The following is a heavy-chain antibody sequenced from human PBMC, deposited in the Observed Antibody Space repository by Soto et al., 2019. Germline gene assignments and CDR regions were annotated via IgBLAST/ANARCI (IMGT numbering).Heavy chain of an antibody. Sequence: QVQLVQSGAEVKKPGASVKVSCKASGYIFPNNYMHWVRQAPGQGLEWMGIINPSGGSTSYAQKFQGRVTMTRDKSTNTVYVNLSSLRSEDTAVYYCARERDGSGRYGLDVWGQGTTFTVSS. CDR3: ARERDGSGRYGLDV. V-gene: IGHV1-46*01. D-gene: IGHD3-10*01. J-gene: IGHJ6*02. CDR1: GYIFPNNY. CDR2: INPSGGST.